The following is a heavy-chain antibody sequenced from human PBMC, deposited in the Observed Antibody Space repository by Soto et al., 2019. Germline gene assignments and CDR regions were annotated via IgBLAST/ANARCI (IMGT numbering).Heavy chain of an antibody. D-gene: IGHD5-12*01. CDR2: ISGSGGST. CDR3: AKDKASIIRGNWFDP. J-gene: IGHJ5*02. V-gene: IGHV3-23*01. CDR1: GFTFSSYA. Sequence: PGGSLRLSCAASGFTFSSYAVSWVRQAPGKGLEWVSAISGSGGSTYYADSVKGRFTISRDNSKNTLYLQMNSLRAEDTAVYYCAKDKASIIRGNWFDPWGQGTLVTVSS.